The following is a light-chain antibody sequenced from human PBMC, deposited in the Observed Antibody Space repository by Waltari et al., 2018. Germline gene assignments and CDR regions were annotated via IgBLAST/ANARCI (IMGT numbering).Light chain of an antibody. J-gene: IGKJ4*01. CDR3: QQSYSTPGLT. CDR2: AAS. Sequence: DIQMTQSLSSLSASVGDRVTITCRASQSISSYLNWYQQKPGKAPKLLIYAASSLQSGVPSRFSGSGSGTDFTLTISSLQPEDFATYYCQQSYSTPGLTFGGGTKVEIK. CDR1: QSISSY. V-gene: IGKV1-39*01.